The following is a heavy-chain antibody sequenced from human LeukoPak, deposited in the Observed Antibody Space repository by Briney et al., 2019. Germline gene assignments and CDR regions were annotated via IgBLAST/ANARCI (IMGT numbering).Heavy chain of an antibody. V-gene: IGHV3-30*02. J-gene: IGHJ4*02. Sequence: GGSLRLSCAASGFTFSSYGMHWVRQAPGKGLEWVAFIRYDGSNKYYADSVKGRFTISRDNSKNTLYLQMNSLRAEDTAVYYCAKAPRHNWNDPFDYWGQGSLVTVAS. CDR2: IRYDGSNK. CDR1: GFTFSSYG. D-gene: IGHD1-1*01. CDR3: AKAPRHNWNDPFDY.